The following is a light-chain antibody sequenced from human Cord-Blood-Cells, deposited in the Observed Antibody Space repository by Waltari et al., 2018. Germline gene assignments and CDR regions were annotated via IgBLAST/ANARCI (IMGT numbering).Light chain of an antibody. Sequence: SYELTQPSSVSVSPGQTARLTCSGAVLAKKYARWFQQNPGQAPVLVIYKDSERPSGIPERFSGSSSGTTVTLTISGAQVEDEADYYCYSAADNNLGVFGTGTKVTVL. J-gene: IGLJ1*01. CDR3: YSAADNNLGV. CDR2: KDS. CDR1: VLAKKY. V-gene: IGLV3-27*01.